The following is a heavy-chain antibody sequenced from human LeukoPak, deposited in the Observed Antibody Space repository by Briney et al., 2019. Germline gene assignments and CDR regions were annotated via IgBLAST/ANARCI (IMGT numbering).Heavy chain of an antibody. D-gene: IGHD3-10*01. CDR3: AREDRDPSGDY. V-gene: IGHV3-30-3*01. CDR2: ISYDGSNK. CDR1: GFTFSSYA. J-gene: IGHJ4*02. Sequence: GGSLRLSCAASGFTFSSYAMHWVRQAPGKGLEWVAVISYDGSNKYYADSVKGRFTISRDNSKNTLYLQMNSLRAEDTAVYYCAREDRDPSGDYWGQGTLVTVSS.